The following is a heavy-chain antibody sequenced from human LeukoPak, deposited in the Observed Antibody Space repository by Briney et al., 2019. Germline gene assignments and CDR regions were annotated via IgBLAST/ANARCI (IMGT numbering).Heavy chain of an antibody. Sequence: SETLSLTCTVSGVPISSYYWSWIRQTAGNRLEYIGRMYRGNNVNNNPSLRGRVSVSIDRYQNHFTLRLTSVTVADTAVYFCARMSDHQFQDWGQGILVTVSS. CDR2: MYRGNNV. J-gene: IGHJ4*02. V-gene: IGHV4-4*07. D-gene: IGHD1-14*01. CDR3: ARMSDHQFQD. CDR1: GVPISSYY.